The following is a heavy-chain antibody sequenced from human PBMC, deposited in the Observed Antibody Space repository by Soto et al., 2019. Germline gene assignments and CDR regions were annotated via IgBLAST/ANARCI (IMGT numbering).Heavy chain of an antibody. J-gene: IGHJ4*02. D-gene: IGHD5-18*01. CDR1: GYTFTSYA. V-gene: IGHV1-3*01. CDR3: ARAALGYLFDY. Sequence: ASVKVSCKASGYTFTSYAMHWVRQAPGQRLEWMGWINAGNGNTKYSRKFQGRVTITRDTSASTAYMELSSLRSEDTAVYYCARAALGYLFDYWGQGTLVTVSS. CDR2: INAGNGNT.